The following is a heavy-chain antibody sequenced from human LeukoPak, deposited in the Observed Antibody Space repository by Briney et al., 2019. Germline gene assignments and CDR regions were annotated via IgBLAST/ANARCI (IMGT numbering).Heavy chain of an antibody. Sequence: GGSLRLSCAASGFTFDDYAMHWVRQAPGKGLEWVSGISGNSGSIGYADSVKGRFTISRDNAKNSLYLQMNSLRAEDTALYYCAKDLGYCSGGSCYILDYWGQGTLVTVSS. CDR2: ISGNSGSI. J-gene: IGHJ4*02. V-gene: IGHV3-9*01. CDR1: GFTFDDYA. CDR3: AKDLGYCSGGSCYILDY. D-gene: IGHD2-15*01.